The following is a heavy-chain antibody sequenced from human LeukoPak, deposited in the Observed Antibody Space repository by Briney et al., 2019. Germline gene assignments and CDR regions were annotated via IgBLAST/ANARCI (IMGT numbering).Heavy chain of an antibody. Sequence: SETLSLTCDVSGGSISRTNWWSWVRQSPGQGLEWIGEISLSGRTNYNPSLQSRVTMSLDESKNQLSLDLAPVTAADTAVYYCSRESGAFSPFGYWGQGTLVTVHS. V-gene: IGHV4-4*02. CDR2: ISLSGRT. CDR1: GGSISRTNW. CDR3: SRESGAFSPFGY. D-gene: IGHD1-26*01. J-gene: IGHJ4*02.